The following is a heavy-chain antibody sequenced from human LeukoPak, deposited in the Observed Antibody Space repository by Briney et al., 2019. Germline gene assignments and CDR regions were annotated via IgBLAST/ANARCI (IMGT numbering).Heavy chain of an antibody. CDR1: GFTFSSYA. J-gene: IGHJ6*02. V-gene: IGHV3-23*01. CDR2: ITAGSDAT. Sequence: GGSLRLSCTASGFTFSSYAKSWVRQAPGKGLEWVSGITAGSDATYDAESVKGRFTISRDNSKNTLSLQMKSLRAEDTAVYYCARGPWLEYYYYGMDVWGQGTTVTVSS. CDR3: ARGPWLEYYYYGMDV. D-gene: IGHD6-19*01.